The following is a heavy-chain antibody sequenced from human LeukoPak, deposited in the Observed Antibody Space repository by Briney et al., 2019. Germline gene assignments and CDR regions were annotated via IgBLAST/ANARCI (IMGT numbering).Heavy chain of an antibody. J-gene: IGHJ4*02. CDR2: ISGSGETI. Sequence: GGSLRLSCAASGFRFRSSAMAWVRLTPGKGLEWVSSISGSGETIHIADSVKGRFVISRDNSKNTLTLLMNRLGAGDTAVYYCTKVVVSGSGDYFDSWGQGTLVTVSS. CDR1: GFRFRSSA. CDR3: TKVVVSGSGDYFDS. V-gene: IGHV3-23*01. D-gene: IGHD2-15*01.